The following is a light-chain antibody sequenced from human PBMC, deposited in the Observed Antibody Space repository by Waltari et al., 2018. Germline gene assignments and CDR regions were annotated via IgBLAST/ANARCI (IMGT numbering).Light chain of an antibody. CDR3: TSPTSSRTWV. J-gene: IGLJ3*02. V-gene: IGLV2-14*01. Sequence: QSALTQPASVSGSPGQSITISCTGTSSAVGGYNYFPWYQHLPGTAPNVMIYEVNNRPSGVSNRFSGSKSGNTASLTISGLQAEDEADYYCTSPTSSRTWVFGGGTKLTVL. CDR1: SSAVGGYNY. CDR2: EVN.